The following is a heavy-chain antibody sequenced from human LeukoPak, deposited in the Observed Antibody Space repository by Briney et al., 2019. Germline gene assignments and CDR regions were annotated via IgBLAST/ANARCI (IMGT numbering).Heavy chain of an antibody. V-gene: IGHV4-31*03. CDR2: IYYSGST. Sequence: SETLSLTCTVSGVSISSGGYYWSWLRQHPGKGLEWIANIYYSGSTYYNPSLKSRVTISVDTSKNQFSLKLSSVTAADTAVYYCARDHIAAAGSFRVAFDIWGQGTMVTVSS. D-gene: IGHD6-13*01. CDR1: GVSISSGGYY. CDR3: ARDHIAAAGSFRVAFDI. J-gene: IGHJ3*02.